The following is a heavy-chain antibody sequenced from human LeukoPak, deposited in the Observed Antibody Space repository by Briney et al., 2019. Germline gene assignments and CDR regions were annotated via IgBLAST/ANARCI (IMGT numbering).Heavy chain of an antibody. Sequence: SETLSLTCTVSGGSISSYYWSWIRQPAGKGLEWIGRIHTSGSTNYNPSLKSRVTMSVDTSKNQFSLKVTSVTAADAAVYHCARAWQWLPLDSWGQGTLVTVSS. J-gene: IGHJ4*02. CDR1: GGSISSYY. CDR3: ARAWQWLPLDS. V-gene: IGHV4-4*07. D-gene: IGHD6-19*01. CDR2: IHTSGST.